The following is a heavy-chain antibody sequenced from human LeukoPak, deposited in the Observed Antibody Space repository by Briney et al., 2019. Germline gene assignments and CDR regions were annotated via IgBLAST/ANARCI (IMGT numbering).Heavy chain of an antibody. CDR3: ARAGAAVTMFFDF. D-gene: IGHD4-17*01. Sequence: ASVKVSCKTSVYTFTNYGIRWVRQAPGQGVEWMGWIGAYNDNTNYPQKFQGRVTLTTDTSTSTAYMELRSLTSDDTALYYCARAGAAVTMFFDFWGQGTLVTVSS. CDR2: IGAYNDNT. J-gene: IGHJ4*02. V-gene: IGHV1-18*01. CDR1: VYTFTNYG.